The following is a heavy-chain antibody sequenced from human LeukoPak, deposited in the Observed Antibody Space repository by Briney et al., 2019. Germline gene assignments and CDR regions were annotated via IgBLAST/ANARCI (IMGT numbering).Heavy chain of an antibody. Sequence: GGSLRLSCAASGFTFSTFAVSWVRQAPGKGLEWVSGISGNGGSTYYADSVKGRFTISRDNSKNTLYLQMNSLRAEDTAVYYCATPVGAELGEFDYWGQGTLVTVSS. CDR1: GFTFSTFA. J-gene: IGHJ4*02. V-gene: IGHV3-23*01. CDR3: ATPVGAELGEFDY. CDR2: ISGNGGST. D-gene: IGHD7-27*01.